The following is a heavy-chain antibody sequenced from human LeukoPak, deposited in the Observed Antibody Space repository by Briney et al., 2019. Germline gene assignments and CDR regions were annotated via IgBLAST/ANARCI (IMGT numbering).Heavy chain of an antibody. Sequence: ASVKVSCKASGYTFTGYYMHWVRQAPGQGLEWMGWINPNSGGTNYAQKFQGRITMTRDTPMSTVYMELSRLRSDDTALYYCARGGLYYDDAFEIWGQGTMVTVSS. V-gene: IGHV1-2*02. CDR2: INPNSGGT. D-gene: IGHD3-16*01. J-gene: IGHJ3*02. CDR1: GYTFTGYY. CDR3: ARGGLYYDDAFEI.